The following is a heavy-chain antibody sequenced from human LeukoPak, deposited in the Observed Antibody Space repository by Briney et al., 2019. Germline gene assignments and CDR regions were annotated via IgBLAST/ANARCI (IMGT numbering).Heavy chain of an antibody. J-gene: IGHJ4*02. CDR3: ARDRSGSFIDY. V-gene: IGHV3-21*01. D-gene: IGHD1-26*01. Sequence: GGSLRLSCAASGFTFSSYSMNWVRQAPGKGLEWVSSISSSSSYIYYADSVKGRFTISRDNAKNSLYLQMNSLRAEDTAVYYCARDRSGSFIDYWGQGTLVTVSS. CDR2: ISSSSSYI. CDR1: GFTFSSYS.